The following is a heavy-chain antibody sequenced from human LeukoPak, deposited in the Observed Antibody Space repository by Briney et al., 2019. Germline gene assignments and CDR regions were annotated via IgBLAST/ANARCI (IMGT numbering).Heavy chain of an antibody. D-gene: IGHD2-2*01. CDR3: ARGLGYCRATSCYPDAFDI. CDR2: ISSSSSTI. V-gene: IGHV3-48*01. J-gene: IGHJ3*02. CDR1: GFTFSSYS. Sequence: GGSLRLSCAASGFTFSSYSMNWVRQAPGKGLEWVSYISSSSSTIYYADSVKGRFTISRDNAKNSLYLQMNSLRAEDTAVCYCARGLGYCRATSCYPDAFDIWGQGTMVTVYS.